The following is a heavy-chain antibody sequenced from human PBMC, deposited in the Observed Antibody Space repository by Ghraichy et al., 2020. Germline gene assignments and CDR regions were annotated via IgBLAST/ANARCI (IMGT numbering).Heavy chain of an antibody. J-gene: IGHJ4*02. V-gene: IGHV4-34*01. CDR3: ARRHRIAVAGTFDY. Sequence: ESLNISCAVYGGSFSGYYWSWIRQPPGKGLEWIGEINHSGSTNYNPSLKCRVTISVDTSKNQFSLKLSSVTAADTAVYYCARRHRIAVAGTFDYWGQGTLVTVSS. CDR2: INHSGST. CDR1: GGSFSGYY. D-gene: IGHD6-19*01.